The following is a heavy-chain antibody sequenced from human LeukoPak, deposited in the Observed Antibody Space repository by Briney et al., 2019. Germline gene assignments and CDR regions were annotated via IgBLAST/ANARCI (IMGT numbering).Heavy chain of an antibody. CDR3: ARDGRYCSSTSCPPGGDYFDY. CDR1: GFTFSSYW. D-gene: IGHD2-2*01. Sequence: GGSLRLSCAASGFTFSSYWMSWLRQAPGKGLEWVANINKDGSETYYVDSVKGRFSISRDNAKNSLYLQMNSLRAEDTALYYCARDGRYCSSTSCPPGGDYFDYWGQGTLVTVSS. CDR2: INKDGSET. J-gene: IGHJ4*02. V-gene: IGHV3-7*03.